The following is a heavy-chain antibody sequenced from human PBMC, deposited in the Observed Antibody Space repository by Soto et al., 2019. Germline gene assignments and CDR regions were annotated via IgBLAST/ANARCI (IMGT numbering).Heavy chain of an antibody. CDR3: ARDDRADNWGHYYYYGMDV. J-gene: IGHJ6*02. CDR1: GGSISSGDYY. CDR2: IYYSGST. D-gene: IGHD7-27*01. V-gene: IGHV4-30-4*01. Sequence: SETLSLTCTVSGGSISSGDYYWSWIRQPPGKDLEWIGYIYYSGSTYYNPSLKSRVTISVDTSKNQFSLKLSSVTAADTAVDYCARDDRADNWGHYYYYGMDVWGQGTTVTVSS.